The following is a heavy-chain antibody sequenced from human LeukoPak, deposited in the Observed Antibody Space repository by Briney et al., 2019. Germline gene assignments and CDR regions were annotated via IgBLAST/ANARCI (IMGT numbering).Heavy chain of an antibody. CDR2: VFSRGTT. V-gene: IGHV4-4*07. J-gene: IGHJ4*02. Sequence: SETLSLTCTVSGASMNNYCWSWIRQSPEKGLEWLGIVFSRGTTNLNPSFKSRLIMSIDTSKNQFSLRLSSVTAADTAVYFCARSWAAKWELPGQFDSWGQGRLVSVSS. CDR1: GASMNNYC. CDR3: ARSWAAKWELPGQFDS. D-gene: IGHD1-26*01.